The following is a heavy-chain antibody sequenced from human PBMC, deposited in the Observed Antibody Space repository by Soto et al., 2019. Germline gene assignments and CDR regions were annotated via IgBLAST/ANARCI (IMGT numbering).Heavy chain of an antibody. J-gene: IGHJ6*03. CDR1: GFTFSSYW. CDR2: INSDGSST. Sequence: EVQLVESGGGLVQPGGSLRLSCAASGFTFSSYWMHWVRQAPGKGLVWVSRINSDGSSTSYADSVKGRFTISRDNAKNTLYLQMNSLRAEDTAVYYCARGAAGGGYYYYYMDVWGKGTTVTVSS. D-gene: IGHD6-13*01. CDR3: ARGAAGGGYYYYYMDV. V-gene: IGHV3-74*01.